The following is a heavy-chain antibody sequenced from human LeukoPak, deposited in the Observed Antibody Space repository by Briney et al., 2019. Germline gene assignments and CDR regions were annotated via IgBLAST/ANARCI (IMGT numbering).Heavy chain of an antibody. CDR3: ARQGRYMAAAGSPNFDY. CDR2: IYYNGGT. Sequence: PSETLSLTITVSGGSIHNYYWRWIRQPPGKGLEWIGYIYYNGGTNYNPSLKSRVTISVDTSKNQFSLKLNSVTAADTAVYYCARQGRYMAAAGSPNFDYWGLGTLLTVSS. J-gene: IGHJ4*03. CDR1: GGSIHNYY. D-gene: IGHD6-13*01. V-gene: IGHV4-59*08.